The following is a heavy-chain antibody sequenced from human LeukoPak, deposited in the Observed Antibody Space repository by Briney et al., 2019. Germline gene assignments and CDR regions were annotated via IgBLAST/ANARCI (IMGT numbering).Heavy chain of an antibody. D-gene: IGHD6-19*01. J-gene: IGHJ3*02. CDR1: GGTFSSYA. CDR2: IIPIFGAA. Sequence: ASAKVSCKASGGTFSSYAISWVRQAPRQGLEWMGGIIPIFGAATYAQPFQGRVTITKEESTSTAHMELSSLRSEDTAVYYCAREWLVLGSDAFDIWGQGTMVTVSS. CDR3: AREWLVLGSDAFDI. V-gene: IGHV1-69*05.